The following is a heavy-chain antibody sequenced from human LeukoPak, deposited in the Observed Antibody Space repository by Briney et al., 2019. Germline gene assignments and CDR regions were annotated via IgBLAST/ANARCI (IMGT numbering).Heavy chain of an antibody. CDR2: FSGSGDST. V-gene: IGHV3-23*01. CDR3: AKEGFLEWFLFDY. J-gene: IGHJ4*02. D-gene: IGHD3-3*01. CDR1: GFTFGNYA. Sequence: GGSLRLPCAASGFTFGNYAMTWVRQAPGKGLEWVSTFSGSGDSTYYADSVKGRFTISRDNSKNTLYLQMNSLIADDTAVYYRAKEGFLEWFLFDYWGQGTLVTVSS.